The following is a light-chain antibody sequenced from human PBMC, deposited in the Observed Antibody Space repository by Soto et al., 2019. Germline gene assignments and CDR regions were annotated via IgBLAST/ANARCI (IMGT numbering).Light chain of an antibody. CDR2: KVS. J-gene: IGKJ1*01. CDR1: QSLVYSDGNTY. CDR3: MQGTHWPPT. Sequence: DIVITQSPLSLPVTLGQPASISCRSSQSLVYSDGNTYLTWFQQRPGQSPRRLIYKVSNRDSGGPDRVSGSGSGTDFTLKISGVEAEDVGSYYCMQGTHWPPTFGQGTKVEIK. V-gene: IGKV2-30*01.